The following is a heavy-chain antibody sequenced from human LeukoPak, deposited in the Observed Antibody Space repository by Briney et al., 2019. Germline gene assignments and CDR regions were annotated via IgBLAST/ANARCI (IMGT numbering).Heavy chain of an antibody. V-gene: IGHV3-7*01. Sequence: GGSLRLSCAASGFTFSSYWMSWVRQAPGKGLEWVANIKQDGSEKYYVDSLKGRFTISRDNAKNSLYLQMNSLRAEDTAVYYCARDRLIVVVPAAPIYYYYYGMDVWGQGTTVTVSS. CDR1: GFTFSSYW. CDR3: ARDRLIVVVPAAPIYYYYYGMDV. CDR2: IKQDGSEK. D-gene: IGHD2-2*01. J-gene: IGHJ6*02.